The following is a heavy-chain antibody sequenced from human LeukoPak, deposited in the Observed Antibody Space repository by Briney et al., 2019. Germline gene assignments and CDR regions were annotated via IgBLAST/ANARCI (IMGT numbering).Heavy chain of an antibody. CDR3: ARLWALVFGVAPKGMDV. CDR2: IYYSGST. V-gene: IGHV4-39*01. CDR1: GGSISSSSYY. Sequence: PSETLSLTCTVSGGSISSSSYYWGWIRQPPGKGLEWIGSIYYSGSTYYNPSLKSRVTISVDTSKNQFSLKLSSVTAADTAAFYCARLWALVFGVAPKGMDVWGKGTTVTVSS. D-gene: IGHD3-3*01. J-gene: IGHJ6*04.